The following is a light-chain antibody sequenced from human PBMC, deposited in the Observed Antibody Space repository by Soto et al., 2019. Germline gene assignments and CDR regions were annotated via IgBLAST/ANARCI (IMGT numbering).Light chain of an antibody. Sequence: AIQMTQSPSSLSASVGDRVTITYRASQGIRSELGWYQQKPGKAPNRLIYTASNLQSGVPSRFSGSGSGTDFTLTISSLQSEDFATYYCIQDYNYPLTFGGGSMVAIK. CDR2: TAS. CDR3: IQDYNYPLT. V-gene: IGKV1-6*01. J-gene: IGKJ4*01. CDR1: QGIRSE.